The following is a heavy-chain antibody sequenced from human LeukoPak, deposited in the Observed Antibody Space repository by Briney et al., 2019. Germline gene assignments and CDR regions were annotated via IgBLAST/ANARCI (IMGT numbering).Heavy chain of an antibody. J-gene: IGHJ3*02. CDR1: GFTFSNYA. V-gene: IGHV3-64D*06. D-gene: IGHD2-15*01. Sequence: GGSLRLSCSASGFTFSNYAMHWVRQAPGKGLEYVSAISSNGGSTYYADSVEGRFTISRDNSKNTLYLQMSSLRAEDTAVYYCVKALGYCSGGSCLAFDIWGQGTMVTVSS. CDR2: ISSNGGST. CDR3: VKALGYCSGGSCLAFDI.